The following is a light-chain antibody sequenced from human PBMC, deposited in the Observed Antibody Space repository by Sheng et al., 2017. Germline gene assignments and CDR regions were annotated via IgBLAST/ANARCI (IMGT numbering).Light chain of an antibody. V-gene: IGKV1-8*01. CDR2: AAS. Sequence: AIRMTQSPSSFSASTGDRVTITCRASQGISSYLAWYQQKPGKAPKLLIWAASLLQSDVPPRFSGSGSGTDFTLTINGLQPEDFATYYCQQAKSFPRTFGQGTEVEIK. J-gene: IGKJ1*01. CDR3: QQAKSFPRT. CDR1: QGISSY.